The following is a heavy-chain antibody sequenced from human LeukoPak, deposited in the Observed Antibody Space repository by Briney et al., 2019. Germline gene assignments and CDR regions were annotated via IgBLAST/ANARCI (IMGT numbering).Heavy chain of an antibody. D-gene: IGHD3-10*01. Sequence: ASVKVSCKASGGTFRSYTIIWVRQAPGQGLEWMGGIIPIFGTANYAQKFQGRVTITADESTSTAYMELSSLRSEDTAVYYCARVFTPINGCGSGSYSFLGSLDPWGQGTLVTVSS. CDR2: IIPIFGTA. CDR3: ARVFTPINGCGSGSYSFLGSLDP. V-gene: IGHV1-69*13. J-gene: IGHJ5*02. CDR1: GGTFRSYT.